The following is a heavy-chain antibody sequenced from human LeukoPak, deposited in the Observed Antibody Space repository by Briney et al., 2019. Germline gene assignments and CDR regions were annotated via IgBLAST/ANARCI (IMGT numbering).Heavy chain of an antibody. Sequence: GGSLRLSCAASGFTFSSYNMNWVRQARGKGLEWISYISRGGDTMIYADSVKGRFTISRDNAKSSLFLQMNSLRDDDTAVYYCARPSDDCSGCASFSYWGQGTLVTVSS. CDR2: ISRGGDTM. CDR1: GFTFSSYN. CDR3: ARPSDDCSGCASFSY. J-gene: IGHJ4*02. D-gene: IGHD3-22*01. V-gene: IGHV3-48*02.